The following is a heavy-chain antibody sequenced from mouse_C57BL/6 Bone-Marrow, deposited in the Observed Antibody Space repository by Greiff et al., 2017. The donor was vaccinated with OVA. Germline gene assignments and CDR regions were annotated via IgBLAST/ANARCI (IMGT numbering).Heavy chain of an antibody. Sequence: QVQLQQSGAELVRPGTSVKVSCKASGYAFTNYLIEWVKQRPGQGLEWIGVINPGSGGTNYNEKFKGKATLPADKSSSTAYMQLSSLTSEDSAVYFCAREGFITTVVATPYYAMDYWGQGTSVTVSS. J-gene: IGHJ4*01. D-gene: IGHD1-1*01. CDR1: GYAFTNYL. V-gene: IGHV1-54*01. CDR3: AREGFITTVVATPYYAMDY. CDR2: INPGSGGT.